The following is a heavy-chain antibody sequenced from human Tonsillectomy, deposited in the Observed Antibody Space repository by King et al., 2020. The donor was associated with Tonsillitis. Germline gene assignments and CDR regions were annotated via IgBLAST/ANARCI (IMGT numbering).Heavy chain of an antibody. CDR3: ASGYSYWGGYFDY. Sequence: VQLVESGGGLVQPGGSLRLSCAASGFTFSSYWMSWVRQAPGKGLEWVANIKQDGSEKYYVDSVKGRFTISRDNAKNSLYLQMNSLRAEDTAVYYCASGYSYWGGYFDYWGQGTLVTVSS. J-gene: IGHJ4*02. CDR2: IKQDGSEK. CDR1: GFTFSSYW. D-gene: IGHD5-18*01. V-gene: IGHV3-7*01.